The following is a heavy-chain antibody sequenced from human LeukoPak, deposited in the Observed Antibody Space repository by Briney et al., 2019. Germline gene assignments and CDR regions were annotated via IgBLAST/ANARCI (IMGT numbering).Heavy chain of an antibody. CDR2: IYTSGST. D-gene: IGHD1-1*01. CDR3: ARHRTQSSNDAFDI. Sequence: SETLSLTCTVSGGSISSYYWSWIRQPAGKGLEWIGRIYTSGSTNYNPSLKSRVTISVDTSKNQFSLKLSSVTAADTAVYYCARHRTQSSNDAFDIWGQGTMVTVSS. CDR1: GGSISSYY. J-gene: IGHJ3*02. V-gene: IGHV4-4*07.